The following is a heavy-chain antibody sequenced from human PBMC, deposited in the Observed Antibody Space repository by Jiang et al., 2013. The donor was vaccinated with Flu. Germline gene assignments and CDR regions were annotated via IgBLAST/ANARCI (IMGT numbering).Heavy chain of an antibody. J-gene: IGHJ4*02. Sequence: SGAEVKKPGASVKVSCKASGYTFTSYYMHWVRQAPGQGLEWMGIINPSGGSTSYAQKFQGRVTMTRDTSTSTVYMELSSLRSEDTAVYYCARRFRVVVSGVHYFDYWGQGTLVTVSS. D-gene: IGHD3-22*01. CDR2: INPSGGST. CDR3: ARRFRVVVSGVHYFDY. V-gene: IGHV1-46*01. CDR1: GYTFTSYY.